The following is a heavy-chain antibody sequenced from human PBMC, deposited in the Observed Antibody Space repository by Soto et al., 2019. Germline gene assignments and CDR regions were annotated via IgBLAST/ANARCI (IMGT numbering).Heavy chain of an antibody. CDR3: TPHTQLGYCTNGVCPKYYYYMDV. CDR2: IKSKTDGGTT. D-gene: IGHD2-8*01. CDR1: GFTFSNAW. J-gene: IGHJ6*03. V-gene: IGHV3-15*01. Sequence: PGGSLRLSCAASGFTFSNAWMSWVRQAPGKGLEWVGRIKSKTDGGTTDYAAAVKGRFTISRDDSKNTLYLQMNTLKTEDPAVYYCTPHTQLGYCTNGVCPKYYYYMDVWGKGTTVTVSS.